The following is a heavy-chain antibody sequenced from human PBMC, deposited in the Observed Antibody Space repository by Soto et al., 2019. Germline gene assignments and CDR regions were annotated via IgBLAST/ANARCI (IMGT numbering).Heavy chain of an antibody. CDR3: ARSPRSSPYFDY. J-gene: IGHJ4*02. V-gene: IGHV5-51*01. CDR2: IYPGDSET. Sequence: GESLKISCQCSGYTFSNFWIAWVRQFPGKGLEYMGIIYPGDSETRYSPSFHGKVTISADRSIGTAYLQWSSLEASDSAFYFCARSPRSSPYFDYWGQGALVTGSS. CDR1: GYTFSNFW. D-gene: IGHD6-13*01.